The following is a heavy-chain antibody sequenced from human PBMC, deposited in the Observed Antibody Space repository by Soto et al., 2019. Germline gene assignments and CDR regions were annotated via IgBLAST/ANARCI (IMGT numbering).Heavy chain of an antibody. CDR3: ARAATIFGVVTSFDY. J-gene: IGHJ4*02. D-gene: IGHD3-3*01. Sequence: ASVKVSCKASGYTFTGYYMHWVRQAPGQGLEWMGWINPNSGGTNYAQKFQGRVTMTRDTSISTAYMELSRLRSDDTAVYYCARAATIFGVVTSFDYWGQGTLVTVPQ. CDR1: GYTFTGYY. V-gene: IGHV1-2*02. CDR2: INPNSGGT.